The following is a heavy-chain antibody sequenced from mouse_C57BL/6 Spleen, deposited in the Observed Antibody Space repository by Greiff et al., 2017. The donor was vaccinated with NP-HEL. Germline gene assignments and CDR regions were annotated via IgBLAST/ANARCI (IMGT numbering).Heavy chain of an antibody. Sequence: QVQLQQPGAELVKPGASVKMSCKASGYTFTSYWITWVKQRPGQGLEWIGDIYPGSGSTNYNEKFKSKATLTVDTSSSTAYMQLSSLTSEDTAVYYCARKEIYYDYGGDFDYWGQGTTLADSS. J-gene: IGHJ2*01. D-gene: IGHD2-4*01. CDR3: ARKEIYYDYGGDFDY. V-gene: IGHV1-55*01. CDR2: IYPGSGST. CDR1: GYTFTSYW.